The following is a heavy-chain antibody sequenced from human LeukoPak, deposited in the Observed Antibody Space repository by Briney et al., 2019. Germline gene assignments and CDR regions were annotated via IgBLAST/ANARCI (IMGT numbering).Heavy chain of an antibody. J-gene: IGHJ4*02. V-gene: IGHV1-69*05. Sequence: GASVKVSCKASGGTFNSYAISWVRQAPGQGLEWMGRTIPIFGTSNYAQKFQDRVTITTDESTSIAYMELSSLRSEDTAMYYCATEGGYNYGYGGYFDYSGQATLVIVST. D-gene: IGHD3-16*01. CDR3: ATEGGYNYGYGGYFDY. CDR1: GGTFNSYA. CDR2: TIPIFGTS.